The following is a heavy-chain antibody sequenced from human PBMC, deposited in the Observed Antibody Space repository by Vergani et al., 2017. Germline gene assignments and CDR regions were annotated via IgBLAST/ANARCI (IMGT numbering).Heavy chain of an antibody. J-gene: IGHJ5*01. V-gene: IGHV3-74*03. CDR1: YW. Sequence: YWMHWVRQVPGKGLMWVARIDEYGNRATYGDFETGRFTISRDNAKNTVFLQMNNLRADDAGVYFCVRTEYCTGIACNTRFDSWGQGALVIVSS. CDR3: VRTEYCTGIACNTRFDS. CDR2: IDEYGNRA. D-gene: IGHD2-8*02.